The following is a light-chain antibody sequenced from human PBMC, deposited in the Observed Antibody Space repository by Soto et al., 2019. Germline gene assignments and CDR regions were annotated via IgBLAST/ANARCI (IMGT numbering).Light chain of an antibody. CDR3: QLYGSSPPIA. CDR1: QSVSSD. V-gene: IGKV3-20*01. J-gene: IGKJ5*01. CDR2: GAS. Sequence: EIVMTQSPATLSVSPGERAALSCRASQSVSSDLAWYQQKPGQAPRLLIYGASSRATGIPDRFSGSGSGTDFPLTISRPDPEDFAVYYCQLYGSSPPIAFGQGTRLEIK.